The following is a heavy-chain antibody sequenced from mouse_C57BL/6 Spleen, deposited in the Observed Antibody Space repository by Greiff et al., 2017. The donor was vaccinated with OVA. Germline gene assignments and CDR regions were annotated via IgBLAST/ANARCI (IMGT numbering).Heavy chain of an antibody. Sequence: DVHLVESGGGLVKPGGSLKLSCAASGFTFSSYAMSWVRQTPEKRLEWVATISDGGSYTYYPDNVKGRFTISRDNAKNNLYLQMSHLKSEDTAMYYCARDDGYPYYFDYWGQGTTLTVSS. J-gene: IGHJ2*01. CDR1: GFTFSSYA. D-gene: IGHD2-3*01. V-gene: IGHV5-4*01. CDR2: ISDGGSYT. CDR3: ARDDGYPYYFDY.